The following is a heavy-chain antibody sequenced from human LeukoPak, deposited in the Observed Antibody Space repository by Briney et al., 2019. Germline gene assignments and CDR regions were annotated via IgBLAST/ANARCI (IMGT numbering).Heavy chain of an antibody. V-gene: IGHV4-34*01. D-gene: IGHD3-9*01. J-gene: IGHJ4*02. Sequence: PSETLSLTCALYGRSLSGYYWSWIRHPPGKGLEWIGEINHSGSTNYNPSLKRRVTISVDTSKNQFSLKLSSVTAADTAVYYCARGNFAPDYWGQGTLVTVSS. CDR1: GRSLSGYY. CDR3: ARGNFAPDY. CDR2: INHSGST.